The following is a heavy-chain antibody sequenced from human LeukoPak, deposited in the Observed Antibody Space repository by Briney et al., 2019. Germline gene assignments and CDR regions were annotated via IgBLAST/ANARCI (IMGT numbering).Heavy chain of an antibody. Sequence: ASVKVSCKVSGYTLTELSMHWVRQAPGKGLEWMGGFVPEDGETIYAQKFQGRVTMTEDTSTDTAYMELSSLRSEDTAVYYCASKGATIGYYYYGMDVWGQGTTVTVSS. CDR2: FVPEDGET. J-gene: IGHJ6*02. CDR3: ASKGATIGYYYYGMDV. CDR1: GYTLTELS. D-gene: IGHD1-26*01. V-gene: IGHV1-24*01.